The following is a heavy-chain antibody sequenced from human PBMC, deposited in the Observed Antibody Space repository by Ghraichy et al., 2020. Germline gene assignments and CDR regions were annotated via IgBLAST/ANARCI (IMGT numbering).Heavy chain of an antibody. D-gene: IGHD5/OR15-5a*01. J-gene: IGHJ4*02. CDR1: GDSIDSYY. CDR2: IYHSGST. CDR3: AGLRYGDKARGYEFDY. V-gene: IGHV4-59*01. Sequence: SETLSLTCTVSGDSIDSYYWSWIRQSPGKGLEYIGHIYHSGSTIYNPSLKSRVSISVDKSKNQFSLTLSSVTAADTAVYYCAGLRYGDKARGYEFDYWGQGTLVTVSS.